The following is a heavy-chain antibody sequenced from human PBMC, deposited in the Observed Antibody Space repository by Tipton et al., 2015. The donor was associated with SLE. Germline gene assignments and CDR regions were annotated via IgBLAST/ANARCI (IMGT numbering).Heavy chain of an antibody. Sequence: TLSLTCSVSGGSIRSYYWSWIRQTPGKGLEWIGYMYYSGITNYNPSLYGRVSISVDTSRNQFSPKMNSVTAADTAMYYCARGTPFMEWERNYFDPWGQGTLVTVSS. V-gene: IGHV4-59*01. D-gene: IGHD3-3*01. J-gene: IGHJ5*02. CDR1: GGSIRSYY. CDR3: ARGTPFMEWERNYFDP. CDR2: MYYSGIT.